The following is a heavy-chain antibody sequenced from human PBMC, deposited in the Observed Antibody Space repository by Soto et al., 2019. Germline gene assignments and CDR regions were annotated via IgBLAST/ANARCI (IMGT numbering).Heavy chain of an antibody. CDR3: ARGGRSRSLSGGDFDY. CDR1: GGSISSYY. V-gene: IGHV4-59*12. D-gene: IGHD3-10*01. J-gene: IGHJ4*02. CDR2: IYYSGST. Sequence: SETLSLTCTVSGGSISSYYWSWIRQPPGKALEWIGYIYYSGSTNYNPSLKSRVTISVDTSKNQFSLKVTSVTAADTAVYYFARGGRSRSLSGGDFDYWGQGTLVTVSS.